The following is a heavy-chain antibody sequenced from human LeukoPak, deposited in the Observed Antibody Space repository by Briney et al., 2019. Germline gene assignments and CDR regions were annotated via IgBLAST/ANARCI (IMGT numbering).Heavy chain of an antibody. D-gene: IGHD3-3*01. J-gene: IGHJ5*02. V-gene: IGHV3-49*03. CDR1: GFTFGDYA. CDR3: TVRNGYYGLYWFDP. CDR2: IRSKAYGGTT. Sequence: GGSLRLSCTASGFTFGDYAMSWIRQAPGKGLEWVGFIRSKAYGGTTEYAASVKGRFTISRDDSKSIAYLQMNSLKTEDTAVYYCTVRNGYYGLYWFDPWGQGTLVTVSS.